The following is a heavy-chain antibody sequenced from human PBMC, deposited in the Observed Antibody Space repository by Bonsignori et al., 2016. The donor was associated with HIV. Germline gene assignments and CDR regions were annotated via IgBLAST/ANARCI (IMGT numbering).Heavy chain of an antibody. J-gene: IGHJ4*02. CDR3: ARDGRFLEWLSHYSDC. D-gene: IGHD3-3*01. CDR2: IRSKDYGGTT. V-gene: IGHV3-49*02. Sequence: WIRQPPGKGLEWVGFIRSKDYGGTTEYAASVKGRFTISRDDSKSIVYLQMDSLKTEDTAVYYCARDGRFLEWLSHYSDCWGQGTLVTVSS.